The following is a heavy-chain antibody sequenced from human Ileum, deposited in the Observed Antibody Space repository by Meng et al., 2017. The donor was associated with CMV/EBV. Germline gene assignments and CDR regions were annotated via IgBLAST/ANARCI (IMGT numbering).Heavy chain of an antibody. D-gene: IGHD1-1*01. CDR1: GFTLSTYW. Sequence: GGSLRPSCAASGFTLSTYWMTWIRQPPGKGLEWVANIKQDGSETYYVDSVKGRFTISRDNAKNSLYLEMNSLRADDTAVYYCARFQRDTGGNWGQGTLVTVSS. J-gene: IGHJ4*02. CDR2: IKQDGSET. V-gene: IGHV3-7*01. CDR3: ARFQRDTGGN.